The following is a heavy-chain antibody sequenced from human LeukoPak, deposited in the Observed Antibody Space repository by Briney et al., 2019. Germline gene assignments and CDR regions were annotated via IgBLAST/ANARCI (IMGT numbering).Heavy chain of an antibody. D-gene: IGHD6-19*01. CDR1: GGSISSSSYY. Sequence: SETLSLTCTVSGGSISSSSYYWGWIRQPPGKGLEWIGSIYYSGSTYYNPSLKSRVTISVDTSKNQFSLKLSSVTAADTAVYYCARAVAGDDAFDIWGQGIMVTVSS. CDR2: IYYSGST. V-gene: IGHV4-39*07. J-gene: IGHJ3*02. CDR3: ARAVAGDDAFDI.